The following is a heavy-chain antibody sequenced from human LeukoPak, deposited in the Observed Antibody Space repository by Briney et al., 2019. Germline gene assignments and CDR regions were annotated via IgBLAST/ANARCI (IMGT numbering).Heavy chain of an antibody. CDR2: IYYSGST. CDR3: ARGRRLGTIDY. CDR1: GGSISSGSYY. J-gene: IGHJ4*02. D-gene: IGHD1-1*01. Sequence: SETLSLTCTVSGGSISSGSYYWGWIRQPPGKGLEWIGSIYYSGSTYCNPSLKSRVTISVDTSKNQFSLKLSSVTAADTAVYYCARGRRLGTIDYWGQGTLVTVSS. V-gene: IGHV4-39*01.